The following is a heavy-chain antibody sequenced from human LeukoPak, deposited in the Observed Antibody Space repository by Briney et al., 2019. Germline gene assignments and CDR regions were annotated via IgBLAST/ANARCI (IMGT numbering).Heavy chain of an antibody. CDR2: IRGGGEK. J-gene: IGHJ4*02. V-gene: IGHV3-23*01. Sequence: GGSPRLSCAASGFSFTTYAMSWVRQAPARGLEWVSSIRGGGEKFYADFVRGRFTLSRDDSTNTVYLQLNNLRVEDTAIYYCAKANWISDADAVWWGQGTLVTVSS. CDR1: GFSFTTYA. CDR3: AKANWISDADAVW. D-gene: IGHD2-2*03.